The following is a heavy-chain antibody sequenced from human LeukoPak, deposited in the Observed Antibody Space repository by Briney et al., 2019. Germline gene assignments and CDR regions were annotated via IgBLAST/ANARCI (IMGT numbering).Heavy chain of an antibody. CDR3: TRDTGCSGGTCYSFYDY. J-gene: IGHJ4*02. Sequence: PGGSLRLSCAASGFTFSSYWMTWVRQAPGKGLEWVANIKQDGSEKYVDSVTGRFTISRDNAKNSLYLQMNSPRAEDTAVYYCTRDTGCSGGTCYSFYDYWGQGTLVTVSS. CDR2: IKQDGSEK. D-gene: IGHD2-15*01. V-gene: IGHV3-7*01. CDR1: GFTFSSYW.